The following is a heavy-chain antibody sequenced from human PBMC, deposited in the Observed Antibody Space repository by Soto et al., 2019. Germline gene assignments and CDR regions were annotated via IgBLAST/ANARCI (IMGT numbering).Heavy chain of an antibody. CDR3: ARLRVVVFYYFDY. Sequence: QLQLQESGPGLVKPSETLSLTCTVSGGSISSSSYYWGWIRQPPGKGLEWIGSIYYSGSTYYNPSLTSRVTISVDTSKNQFSLKLSSVTAADTAVYYCARLRVVVFYYFDYWGQGSLVTVSS. CDR1: GGSISSSSYY. D-gene: IGHD2-2*01. CDR2: IYYSGST. V-gene: IGHV4-39*01. J-gene: IGHJ4*02.